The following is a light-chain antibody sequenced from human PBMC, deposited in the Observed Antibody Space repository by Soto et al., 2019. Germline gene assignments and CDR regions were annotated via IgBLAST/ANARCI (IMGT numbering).Light chain of an antibody. CDR1: QSISSW. CDR2: KAS. J-gene: IGKJ5*01. Sequence: DIQMTQSPSTLSASVGDRVTITCRARQSISSWLAWYQQKPGKAPKSLIYKASSLESGVPSRFSGSGSGTEFTLTISSLQPDDFATYYCQQYNSYPITFGQGTRLEIK. V-gene: IGKV1-5*03. CDR3: QQYNSYPIT.